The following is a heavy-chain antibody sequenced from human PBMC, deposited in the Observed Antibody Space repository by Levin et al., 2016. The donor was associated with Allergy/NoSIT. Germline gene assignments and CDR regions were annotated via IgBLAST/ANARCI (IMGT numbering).Heavy chain of an antibody. CDR2: INHSGST. CDR3: ARGVYSGRHLGY. D-gene: IGHD1-26*01. V-gene: IGHV4-34*01. J-gene: IGHJ4*02. Sequence: WIRQPPGKGLEWIGEINHSGSTNYNPSLKSRVTISVDTSKNQFSLKLSSVTAADTAVYYCARGVYSGRHLGYWGQGTLVTVSS.